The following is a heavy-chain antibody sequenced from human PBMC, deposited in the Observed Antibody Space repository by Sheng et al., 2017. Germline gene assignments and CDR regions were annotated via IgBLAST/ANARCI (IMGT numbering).Heavy chain of an antibody. V-gene: IGHV3-48*03. D-gene: IGHD2-15*01. Sequence: EVQLVESGGGLVQPGGSLRLSCAASGFTFSAYDMNWVRQAPGKGLDWISYITSGNTIHYADSVKGRFTISRDNTKNSLYLQMNSLRAEDTAVYYCGCNDYWGQGTLVTVSS. CDR1: GFTFSAYD. J-gene: IGHJ4*02. CDR3: GCNDY. CDR2: ITSGNTI.